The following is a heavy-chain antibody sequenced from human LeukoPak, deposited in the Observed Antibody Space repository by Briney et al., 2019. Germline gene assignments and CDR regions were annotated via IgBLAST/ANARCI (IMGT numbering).Heavy chain of an antibody. V-gene: IGHV3-21*01. CDR1: GFTFSSYS. CDR2: ISSSSSYI. D-gene: IGHD1-26*01. CDR3: ARDSGELLYDYYYYGMDV. J-gene: IGHJ6*02. Sequence: GGSLRLSCAASGFTFSSYSMNWVRQAPGKGLEWVSSISSSSSYIYYADSVKGRFTISRDNAKNSLYLQMNSLRAEGTAVYYCARDSGELLYDYYYYGMDVWGQGTTVTVSS.